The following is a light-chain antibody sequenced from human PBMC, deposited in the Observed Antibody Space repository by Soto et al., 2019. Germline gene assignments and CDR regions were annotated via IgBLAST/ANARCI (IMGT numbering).Light chain of an antibody. V-gene: IGKV1-39*01. CDR1: QSVSSY. CDR3: QQSYSSPFT. CDR2: ATS. J-gene: IGKJ3*01. Sequence: DIQMTQSPSSLSASVGDSVTITCRASQSVSSYLNWYQERPGKAPILLIYATSSLQSGVPSRFSGSGSGTDFSLTISSLQPEDFATYFCQQSYSSPFTFGPGTKVDI.